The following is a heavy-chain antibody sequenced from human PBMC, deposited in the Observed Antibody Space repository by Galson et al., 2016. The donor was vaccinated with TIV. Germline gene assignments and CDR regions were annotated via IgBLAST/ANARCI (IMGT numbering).Heavy chain of an antibody. J-gene: IGHJ3*01. CDR3: AIVSGNAFDL. D-gene: IGHD3-3*02. Sequence: QSGAEVKKPGESLKISCKGSGYSFTSDWIGWVRQMPGKGLEWLGIIYPGDSDTKYSPSFQGQVTISADKSITTAYLQWSSQTASDTAMYYCAIVSGNAFDLWGQGTVVTVSS. CDR1: GYSFTSDW. CDR2: IYPGDSDT. V-gene: IGHV5-51*01.